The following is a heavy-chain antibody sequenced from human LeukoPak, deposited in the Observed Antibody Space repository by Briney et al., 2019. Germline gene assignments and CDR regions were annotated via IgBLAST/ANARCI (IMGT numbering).Heavy chain of an antibody. Sequence: SETLSLTCAVYGGSFSGYYWSWIRQPPGKGLEWIGEINHSGSTNYNPSLKSRVTISVDTSKNQFSLKLSSVTAEDTAVYYCARERGCSGGSCYTGINYFDYWGQGTLVTVSS. CDR3: ARERGCSGGSCYTGINYFDY. CDR2: INHSGST. D-gene: IGHD2-15*01. V-gene: IGHV4-34*01. J-gene: IGHJ4*02. CDR1: GGSFSGYY.